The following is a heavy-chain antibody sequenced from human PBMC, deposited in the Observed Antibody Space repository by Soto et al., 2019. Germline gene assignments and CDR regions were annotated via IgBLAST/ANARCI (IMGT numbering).Heavy chain of an antibody. D-gene: IGHD3-10*01. CDR3: ARDRDDYGSGNYYNRIDF. V-gene: IGHV1-69*01. CDR1: GGIFSTYA. CDR2: IIPIFGTP. Sequence: QVQLVQSGAEVKKPGSSVKVSCKAYGGIFSTYAISWLRQAPGQGLEWMGGIIPIFGTPNYAQRFQVRVTITADESTTTSYMELSRLKSEDTAVYYCARDRDDYGSGNYYNRIDFWGQGTLVTVSS. J-gene: IGHJ4*02.